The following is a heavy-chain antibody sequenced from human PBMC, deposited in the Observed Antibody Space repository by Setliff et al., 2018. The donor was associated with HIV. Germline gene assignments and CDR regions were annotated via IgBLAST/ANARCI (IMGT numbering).Heavy chain of an antibody. CDR2: VDPEDGET. CDR1: GYTFTDYY. Sequence: ASVRVSCKASGYTFTDYYIHWVQQAPGKGLEWMGRVDPEDGETTYAEKFQGRITITADTSTDTAYLELSSLRSEDSAFYYCTTPLDSSGYFGSDYFDYWGQGALVTVSS. V-gene: IGHV1-69-2*01. D-gene: IGHD3-22*01. J-gene: IGHJ4*02. CDR3: TTPLDSSGYFGSDYFDY.